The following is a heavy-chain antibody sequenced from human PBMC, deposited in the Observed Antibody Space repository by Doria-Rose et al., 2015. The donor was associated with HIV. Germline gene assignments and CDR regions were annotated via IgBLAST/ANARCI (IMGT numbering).Heavy chain of an antibody. CDR1: GVSLSSPGMG. CDR3: ARIKSSRWYHKYYFDF. D-gene: IGHD6-13*01. Sequence: QQSGPVLVKPTETLTLTCTVSGVSLSSPGMGVSWIRQPPGKALEWLANIYSDDERAYKTSLKSRLTISRGTSKGQVVLTMTDMDPVDTATYHCARIKSSRWYHKYYFDFWGQGTLVIVSA. J-gene: IGHJ4*02. V-gene: IGHV2-26*01. CDR2: IYSDDER.